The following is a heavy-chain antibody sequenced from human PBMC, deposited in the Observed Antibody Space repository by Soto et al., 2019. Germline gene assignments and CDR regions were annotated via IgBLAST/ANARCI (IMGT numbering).Heavy chain of an antibody. CDR1: GYDFFGYW. CDR3: ARFGAPAFPRNWFDF. Sequence: PWESMKISCTGSGYDFFGYWTACVCSKPGKCLEWMGSIYPDDSNTRYSPFFQGQVTISADKSINTTYLQWSSLSTSYSAIYYCARFGAPAFPRNWFDFWGQGTLVTISS. CDR2: IYPDDSNT. D-gene: IGHD3-10*01. J-gene: IGHJ5*01. V-gene: IGHV5-51*01.